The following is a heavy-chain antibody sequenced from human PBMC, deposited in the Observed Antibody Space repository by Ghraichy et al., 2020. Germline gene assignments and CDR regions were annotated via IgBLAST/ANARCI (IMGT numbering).Heavy chain of an antibody. CDR2: IFPGDSNI. J-gene: IGHJ4*02. CDR3: ARRDSSGWRNFDY. V-gene: IGHV5-51*01. D-gene: IGHD6-19*01. CDR1: GYSFTNYW. Sequence: GESLNISCKGSGYSFTNYWIGWVRQMPGKGLEWMGIIFPGDSNIRYSPSFQGQVTISADKSISAAYLQWSSLKASDTAMYYCARRDSSGWRNFDYWGQGTLVTVSS.